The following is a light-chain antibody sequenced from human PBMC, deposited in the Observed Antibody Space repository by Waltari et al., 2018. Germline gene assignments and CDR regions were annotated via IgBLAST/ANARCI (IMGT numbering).Light chain of an antibody. V-gene: IGKV1-39*01. J-gene: IGKJ2*01. CDR3: QQRYSAPYT. Sequence: DVQMTQSPSSLSASVGDRVIITCRASQTISKYLNWYQQNPGKAPKLLIYTASNLQSAVPSRFSGSGSQTDFTLTISALQVEDFATYDCQQRYSAPYTFGQGTKL. CDR2: TAS. CDR1: QTISKY.